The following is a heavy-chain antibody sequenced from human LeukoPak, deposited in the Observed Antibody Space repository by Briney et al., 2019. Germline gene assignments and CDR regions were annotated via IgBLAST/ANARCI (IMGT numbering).Heavy chain of an antibody. J-gene: IGHJ4*02. CDR1: GFTFSSYS. D-gene: IGHD6-13*01. Sequence: GGSLRLSCAASGFTFSSYSMNWVRQAPGKGLEWVSSISSSSSYIYYADSVKGRFTISRDNAKNSLYLQMNSLRAEDTAVYYCARESDYSSSWYSSGEFDYWGQGTLVTVSS. V-gene: IGHV3-21*01. CDR2: ISSSSSYI. CDR3: ARESDYSSSWYSSGEFDY.